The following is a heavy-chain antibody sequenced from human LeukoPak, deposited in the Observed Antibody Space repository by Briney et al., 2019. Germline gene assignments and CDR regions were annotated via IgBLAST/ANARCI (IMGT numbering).Heavy chain of an antibody. J-gene: IGHJ5*02. CDR1: GYTFTNYY. Sequence: ASVKVSCKASGYTFTNYYMHWVRQAPGQGLEWIGLINPSGGSTSYAEKFQGRVIMTRDMSTTTDYMELSSLRSEDTAVYCARDNSIGGRGWWFDPWGQGTLVTVSS. D-gene: IGHD4-23*01. V-gene: IGHV1-46*01. CDR2: INPSGGST. CDR3: ARDNSIGGRGWWFDP.